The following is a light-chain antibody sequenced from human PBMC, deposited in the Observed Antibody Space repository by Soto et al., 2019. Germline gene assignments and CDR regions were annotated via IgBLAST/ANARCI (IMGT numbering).Light chain of an antibody. V-gene: IGLV2-8*01. CDR2: EVN. CDR1: SSDVGGYNF. J-gene: IGLJ2*01. CDR3: SSYAGSNNLV. Sequence: QAVVTQPPSASGSPGQSVTISCTGTSSDVGGYNFVSWYQQHPGKAPKLMIFEVNKRPSGVPDRFSGSKSGNTASLTVSGLQADDEADYYCSSYAGSNNLVFGGGTKVTVL.